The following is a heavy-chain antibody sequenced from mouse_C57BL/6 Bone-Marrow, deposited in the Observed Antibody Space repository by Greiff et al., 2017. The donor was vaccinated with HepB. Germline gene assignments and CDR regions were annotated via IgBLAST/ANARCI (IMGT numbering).Heavy chain of an antibody. V-gene: IGHV1-26*01. J-gene: IGHJ4*01. CDR3: AREITTRNLDY. D-gene: IGHD2-4*01. CDR2: INPNNGGT. CDR1: GYTFTDYY. Sequence: EVQLQQSGPELVKPGASVKISCKASGYTFTDYYMNWVKQSHGKSLEWIGDINPNNGGTSYNQKFKGKATLTVDKSSSTAYMELRSLTSEDSAVYYCAREITTRNLDYWGQGTSVTVSS.